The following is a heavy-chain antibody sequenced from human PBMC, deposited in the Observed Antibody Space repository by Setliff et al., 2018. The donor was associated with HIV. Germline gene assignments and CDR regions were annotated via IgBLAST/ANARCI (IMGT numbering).Heavy chain of an antibody. CDR1: GGSISSYY. V-gene: IGHV4-59*08. CDR3: ARQGRPGDFDS. Sequence: SETLSLTCTVSGGSISSYYWSWIRQPPGKGLEWIGYVYTSGSTNYNPSLKSRVTISVDTSKNQFSLKLSSVTAADSAVYYCARQGRPGDFDSWGQGTLVTVSS. CDR2: VYTSGST. J-gene: IGHJ4*02. D-gene: IGHD7-27*01.